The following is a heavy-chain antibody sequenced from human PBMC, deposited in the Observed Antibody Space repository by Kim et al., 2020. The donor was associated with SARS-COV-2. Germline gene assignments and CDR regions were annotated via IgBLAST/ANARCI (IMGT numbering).Heavy chain of an antibody. CDR3: ARVEVGPHGLDV. J-gene: IGHJ6*02. CDR2: IYYSGST. Sequence: SETLSLTCTVSGASMSSSRYQWGWIRQPPGKGLEWIGSIYYSGSTYYNPCLKSRVTIFVDTSKNQFSLKLSSVTAADTAVYYCARVEVGPHGLDVWGQGTTVTVSS. D-gene: IGHD1-26*01. CDR1: GASMSSSRYQ. V-gene: IGHV4-39*01.